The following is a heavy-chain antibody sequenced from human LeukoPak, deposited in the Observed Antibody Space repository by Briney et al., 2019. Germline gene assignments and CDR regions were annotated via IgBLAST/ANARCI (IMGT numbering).Heavy chain of an antibody. CDR1: GGSISSYY. D-gene: IGHD3-22*01. CDR2: IYYSGST. CDR3: ARRAPPMIVVVTQRLNWFDP. J-gene: IGHJ5*02. V-gene: IGHV4-59*12. Sequence: PSETLSLTCTVSGGSISSYYWSWIRQPPGKGLEWVGYIYYSGSTNYNPSLKSRVTISVDTSKNQFSLKLSSVTAADTAVYYCARRAPPMIVVVTQRLNWFDPWGQGTLVTVSS.